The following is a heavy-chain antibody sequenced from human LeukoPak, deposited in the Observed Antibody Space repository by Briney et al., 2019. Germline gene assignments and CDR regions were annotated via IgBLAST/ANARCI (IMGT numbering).Heavy chain of an antibody. J-gene: IGHJ4*02. CDR3: ARFGVVVPAAMPAFDY. CDR2: IYYSGST. CDR1: GGSFSGYY. Sequence: SETLSLTCAVYGGSFSGYYWSWIRQPPGKGLEWIGYIYYSGSTYYNPSLKSRVTISVDTSKNQFSLKLSSVTAADTAVYYCARFGVVVPAAMPAFDYWGQGTLVTDSS. D-gene: IGHD2-2*01. V-gene: IGHV4-59*12.